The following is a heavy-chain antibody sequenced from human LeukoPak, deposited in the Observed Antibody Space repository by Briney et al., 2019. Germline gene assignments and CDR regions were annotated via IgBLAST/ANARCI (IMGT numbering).Heavy chain of an antibody. CDR2: INDSGST. J-gene: IGHJ4*02. Sequence: SETLSLTCAVYGGSFSGHYYSWIRQPPGKGLGWIGEINDSGSTNENLSLKSRITMSIDGSKSQFSLHLYSVTAADTGVYYCARHPAHGNPLEWWGQGTLVIVSS. CDR3: ARHPAHGNPLEW. D-gene: IGHD4-23*01. V-gene: IGHV4-34*10. CDR1: GGSFSGHY.